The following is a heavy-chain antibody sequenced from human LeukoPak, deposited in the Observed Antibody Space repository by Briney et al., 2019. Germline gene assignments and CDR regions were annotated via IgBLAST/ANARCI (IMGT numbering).Heavy chain of an antibody. V-gene: IGHV3-23*01. CDR1: GFTFSSYA. D-gene: IGHD2-2*01. Sequence: GSLILSCAASGFTFSSYAMSWVRQAPGKGLEWVSAISGSGGSTYYADSVKGRFTISRDNSKNTLYLQMNSLRAEDTAVYYCAKDEDIVVVPAAIDYWGQGTLVTVSS. J-gene: IGHJ4*02. CDR3: AKDEDIVVVPAAIDY. CDR2: ISGSGGST.